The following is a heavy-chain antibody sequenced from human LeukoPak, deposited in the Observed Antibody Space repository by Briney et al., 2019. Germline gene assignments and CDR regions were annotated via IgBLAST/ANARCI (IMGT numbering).Heavy chain of an antibody. V-gene: IGHV4-39*07. CDR1: GVSISSSYSY. CDR3: ARGHYGSGSFFLFAY. J-gene: IGHJ4*02. Sequence: SETLSLTCTVSGVSISSSYSYWGWIRQPPGMGLEWIGSIYYTGNTYYNASLKSQVSISIDTSKNQFSLKLSSVTAADTAVYYCARGHYGSGSFFLFAYWGQGTLVTVSS. CDR2: IYYTGNT. D-gene: IGHD3-10*01.